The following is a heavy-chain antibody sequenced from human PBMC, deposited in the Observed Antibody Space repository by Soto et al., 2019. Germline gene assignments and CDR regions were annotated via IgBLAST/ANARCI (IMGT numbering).Heavy chain of an antibody. CDR3: ARYGFIVGATQDYYYYYGMDV. CDR1: GFTFSSYA. Sequence: QVQLVESGGGVVQPGRSLRLSCAASGFTFSSYAMHWVRQAPGKGLEWVAVISYDGSNKYYADSVKGRFTISRDNSKNTLYLQMNSLRAEDTAVYYCARYGFIVGATQDYYYYYGMDVWGQGTTVTVSS. CDR2: ISYDGSNK. J-gene: IGHJ6*02. D-gene: IGHD1-26*01. V-gene: IGHV3-30-3*01.